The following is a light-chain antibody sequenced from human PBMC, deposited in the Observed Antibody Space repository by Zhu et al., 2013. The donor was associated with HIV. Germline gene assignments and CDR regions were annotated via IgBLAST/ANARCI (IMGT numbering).Light chain of an antibody. CDR3: QQYNRWPEA. CDR1: QSISVY. V-gene: IGKV3-11*01. Sequence: EVVLTQSPATLSLSPGERATLSCRASQSISVYLAWYQQKFGQAPRLLIYDASNRATGIPARFSGSGSGTDFTLTISSLEPEDFAVYYCQQYNRWPEAFGPGTKVDIK. CDR2: DAS. J-gene: IGKJ3*01.